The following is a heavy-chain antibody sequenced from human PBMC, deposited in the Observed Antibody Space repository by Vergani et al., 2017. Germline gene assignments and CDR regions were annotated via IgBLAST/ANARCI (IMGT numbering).Heavy chain of an antibody. V-gene: IGHV3-30*04. Sequence: QVQLVESGGGVVQPGRSLRLSCAASGFTFSSYAMHWVRQAPGKGLEWVAVISYDGSNKYYADSVKGRFTISRDNSKNTLYLQMNSLRAEDTAVYYCARDRYYDILLAYYFDYWGQGTLVTVSS. D-gene: IGHD3-9*01. J-gene: IGHJ4*02. CDR2: ISYDGSNK. CDR3: ARDRYYDILLAYYFDY. CDR1: GFTFSSYA.